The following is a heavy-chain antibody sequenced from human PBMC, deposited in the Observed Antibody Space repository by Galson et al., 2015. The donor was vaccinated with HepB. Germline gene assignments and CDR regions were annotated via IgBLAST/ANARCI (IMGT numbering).Heavy chain of an antibody. Sequence: SLRLSCAASGFTFSSYSMNWVRQAPGKGLEWVSSISSSSSYIYYADSVKGRFTISRDNAKNSLYLQMNSLRAEDTAVYYCATRIVPQGFHIAAAGTEGFDCWGQGTLVTVSS. J-gene: IGHJ4*02. CDR2: ISSSSSYI. CDR1: GFTFSSYS. CDR3: ATRIVPQGFHIAAAGTEGFDC. V-gene: IGHV3-21*01. D-gene: IGHD6-13*01.